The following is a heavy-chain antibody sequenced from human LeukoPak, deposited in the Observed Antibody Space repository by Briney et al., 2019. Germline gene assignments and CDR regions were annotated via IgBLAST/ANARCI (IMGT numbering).Heavy chain of an antibody. J-gene: IGHJ4*02. V-gene: IGHV3-48*01. CDR2: ISSSSSTI. Sequence: PGGSLRLSCAASGFTFSSCSMNWVRQAPGKGLEWVSYISSSSSTIYYADSVKGRFTISRDNAKNSLYLQMNSLRAEDTAVYYCARVAYSSGGSRWGQGTLVTVSS. D-gene: IGHD6-19*01. CDR3: ARVAYSSGGSR. CDR1: GFTFSSCS.